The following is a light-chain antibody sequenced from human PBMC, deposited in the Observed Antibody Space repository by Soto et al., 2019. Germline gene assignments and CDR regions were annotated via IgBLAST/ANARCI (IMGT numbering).Light chain of an antibody. V-gene: IGLV2-8*01. CDR1: SRDVGGHNY. CDR3: CSNAGSQSYV. Sequence: QSVLTQPPSASGSPGRSVTISCTGTSRDVGGHNYVSWYQQHPGKAPKLLIYEATKRPSGGPDRFSGSKSGNTASLTVSGLQADDEADYFCCSNAGSQSYVFGTGTKVTVL. J-gene: IGLJ1*01. CDR2: EAT.